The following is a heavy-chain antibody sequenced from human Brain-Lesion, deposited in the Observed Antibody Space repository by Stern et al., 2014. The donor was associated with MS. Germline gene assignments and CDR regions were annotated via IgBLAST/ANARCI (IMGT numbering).Heavy chain of an antibody. Sequence: QVQLQESGPGLVKPSETLSLTCTVSDGSISNFSYYWGWIRQPPGKGLEWIGNIYHSGSTYYNPSLKSRVTISGDPPKTQFPLNLNSVTAADTAVYYCARRLAYDSSGYVDAFDIWGQGTMVIVSS. J-gene: IGHJ3*02. CDR2: IYHSGST. D-gene: IGHD3-22*01. CDR1: DGSISNFSYY. CDR3: ARRLAYDSSGYVDAFDI. V-gene: IGHV4-39*01.